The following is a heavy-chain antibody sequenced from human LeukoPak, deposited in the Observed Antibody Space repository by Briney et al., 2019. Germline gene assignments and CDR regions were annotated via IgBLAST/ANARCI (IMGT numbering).Heavy chain of an antibody. CDR3: AKSRSSSWYESFDY. J-gene: IGHJ4*02. CDR2: VKYDGSEK. V-gene: IGHV3-7*01. Sequence: PGGSLRLSCAASGFTFRTYWMAWVRQAPGKGLEWVANVKYDGSEKYYVDSVKGRFTISRDNAKNTLYLQMNSLRAEDTAVYYCAKSRSSSWYESFDYWGQGTLVTVSS. D-gene: IGHD6-13*01. CDR1: GFTFRTYW.